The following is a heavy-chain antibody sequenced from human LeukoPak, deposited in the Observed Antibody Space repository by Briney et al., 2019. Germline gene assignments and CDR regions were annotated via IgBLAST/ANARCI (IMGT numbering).Heavy chain of an antibody. V-gene: IGHV1-69*05. CDR2: IIPIFGTA. D-gene: IGHD1-26*01. J-gene: IGHJ4*02. CDR3: VRDSGGPPYSDY. CDR1: GGTFSSYA. Sequence: GSSVKVSCKASGGTFSSYAISWVRQAPGQGLEWMGGIIPIFGTANYAQKFQGRVTITTDESTSTAYMELSSLRSEDTAVYYCVRDSGGPPYSDYWGQGTLVTVSS.